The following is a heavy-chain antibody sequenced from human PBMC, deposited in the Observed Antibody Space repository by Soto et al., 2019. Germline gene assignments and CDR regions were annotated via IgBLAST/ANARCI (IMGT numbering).Heavy chain of an antibody. Sequence: GGSLRLSCAASGFTFSSYSMNWVRQAPGKGLEWVSSTSSSSSYIYYADSVKGRFTISRDNAKNSLYLQMNSLRAEDTAVYYCARDQYDYIWGSYRLDAFDIWGQGTMVTVSS. CDR1: GFTFSSYS. J-gene: IGHJ3*02. CDR3: ARDQYDYIWGSYRLDAFDI. D-gene: IGHD3-16*02. V-gene: IGHV3-21*01. CDR2: TSSSSSYI.